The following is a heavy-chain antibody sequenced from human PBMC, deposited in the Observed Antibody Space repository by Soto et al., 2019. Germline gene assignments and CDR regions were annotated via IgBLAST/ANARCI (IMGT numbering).Heavy chain of an antibody. CDR1: GYTFTSYD. J-gene: IGHJ4*02. Sequence: QVQLVQSGAEVKKPGASVKVSCKASGYTFTSYDINWVRQATGQGLEWMGWMNPNSGNTGYAQKFQGRVTMTRNTARITAYMVLSSLRSEDTAVHYCAGDHSGSCDYWGQGTLVTVSS. CDR2: MNPNSGNT. V-gene: IGHV1-8*01. D-gene: IGHD1-26*01. CDR3: AGDHSGSCDY.